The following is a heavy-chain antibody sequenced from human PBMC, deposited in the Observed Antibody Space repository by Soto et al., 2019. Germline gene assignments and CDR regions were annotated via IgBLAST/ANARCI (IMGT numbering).Heavy chain of an antibody. Sequence: SETLSLTCTVSGGSISSYYWSWIRQPPGKGLEWIGYIYYSGSTNYNPSLKSRVTISVDTSKNQFSLKLSSVTAADTAVYYCARGGGYGYGFYFDYWGQGTLVTVSS. V-gene: IGHV4-59*01. D-gene: IGHD5-18*01. CDR3: ARGGGYGYGFYFDY. CDR2: IYYSGST. CDR1: GGSISSYY. J-gene: IGHJ4*02.